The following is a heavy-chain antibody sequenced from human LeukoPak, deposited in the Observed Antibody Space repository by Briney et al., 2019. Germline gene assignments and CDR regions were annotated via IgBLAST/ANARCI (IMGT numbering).Heavy chain of an antibody. J-gene: IGHJ3*02. D-gene: IGHD3-22*01. CDR2: IYYSGST. CDR3: ARVPDSSGYYYGAFDI. CDR1: GGSISSGDYY. Sequence: PSETLSLTCTVSGGSISSGDYYWSWIRQPPGKGLEWIGYIYYSGSTYYNPSLKSRVTISVDTSKNQFSLKLSSVTAAGTAVYYCARVPDSSGYYYGAFDIWGQGTMVTVSS. V-gene: IGHV4-30-4*01.